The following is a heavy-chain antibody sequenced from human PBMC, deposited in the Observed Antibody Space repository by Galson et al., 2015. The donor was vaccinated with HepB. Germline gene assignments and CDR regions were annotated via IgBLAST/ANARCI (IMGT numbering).Heavy chain of an antibody. CDR1: GGTFSTSA. D-gene: IGHD1-14*01. J-gene: IGHJ4*02. CDR3: AREGGAYHPFDY. CDR2: LIPILGLT. V-gene: IGHV1-69*04. Sequence: SVKVSCKASGGTFSTSAVNWVRQAPGQGLEWMGTLIPILGLTNYAQKFQGRVTITADKSTTTACIELSSLRSEDTALYFCAREGGAYHPFDYWGQGTLVTVSS.